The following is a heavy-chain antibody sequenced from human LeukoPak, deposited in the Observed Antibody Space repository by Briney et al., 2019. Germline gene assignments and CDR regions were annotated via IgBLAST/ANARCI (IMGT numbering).Heavy chain of an antibody. Sequence: ASVKVSCKASGYTFTDYYMHWVRQAPGQGLEWMGWINPNSGGTNYAQKFQGWVTMTRDTSISTAYMELSRLRSDDTAVYYCARALYDSSPIDYWGQGTLVTVSS. CDR2: INPNSGGT. CDR3: ARALYDSSPIDY. V-gene: IGHV1-2*04. CDR1: GYTFTDYY. D-gene: IGHD3-22*01. J-gene: IGHJ4*02.